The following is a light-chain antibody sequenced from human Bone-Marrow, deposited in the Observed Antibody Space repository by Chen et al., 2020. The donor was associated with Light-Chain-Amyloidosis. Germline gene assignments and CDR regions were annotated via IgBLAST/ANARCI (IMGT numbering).Light chain of an antibody. CDR1: DLPTKY. Sequence: SYELPQPPSVSVSPGQTARITCSGDDLPTKYAYWYQQKPGQAPVLVIHRDTERPSGISERFSGSSAGTTATLTSSGVQAEDEADYHCQSADSSGTYEVIVGGGTKLTVL. V-gene: IGLV3-25*03. CDR3: QSADSSGTYEVI. CDR2: RDT. J-gene: IGLJ2*01.